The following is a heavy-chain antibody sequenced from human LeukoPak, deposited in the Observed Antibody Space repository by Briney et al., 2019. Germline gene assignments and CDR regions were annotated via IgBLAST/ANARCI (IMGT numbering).Heavy chain of an antibody. CDR2: IYSTGIT. J-gene: IGHJ4*02. CDR3: ARETSLMGYASGLGFNY. CDR1: GGSINSTDYY. D-gene: IGHD6-19*01. V-gene: IGHV4-61*02. Sequence: PSETLSLTCTVSGGSINSTDYYWSWVRQPAGKGPEWIGRIYSTGITKYNPSLKSRVIISVDTSKNQFTLKLNSVTAAGTAVYYCARETSLMGYASGLGFNYWGQGILVTVSS.